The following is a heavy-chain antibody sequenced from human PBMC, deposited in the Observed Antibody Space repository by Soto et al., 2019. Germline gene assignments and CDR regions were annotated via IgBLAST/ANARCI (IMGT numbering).Heavy chain of an antibody. Sequence: PGGSLRLSCAASGFTFSNAWISWVRQAPGKGLEWVGRIKSKTDGGTTDYAAPVKGRFTISRDDSKNTLYLQMNSLKTEDTAVYYCTTDDPNDRQLWPIGYFDYWGQGTLVTVSS. CDR2: IKSKTDGGTT. V-gene: IGHV3-15*01. J-gene: IGHJ4*02. CDR1: GFTFSNAW. D-gene: IGHD5-18*01. CDR3: TTDDPNDRQLWPIGYFDY.